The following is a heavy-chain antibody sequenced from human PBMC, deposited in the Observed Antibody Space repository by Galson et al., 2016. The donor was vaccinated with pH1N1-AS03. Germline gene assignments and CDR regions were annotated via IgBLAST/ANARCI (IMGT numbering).Heavy chain of an antibody. V-gene: IGHV3-23*01. CDR2: ISGADLST. CDR3: ANPRASGTTMVTRLDY. Sequence: SLRLSCAASGFTFSTYAMSWVRQAPGKGLEWVSSISGADLSTYYADSVKGRFTVSRDNSKNTLYLQMNGLRAEDTAFYYCANPRASGTTMVTRLDYWGQGILVTVSS. CDR1: GFTFSTYA. J-gene: IGHJ4*02. D-gene: IGHD5-18*01.